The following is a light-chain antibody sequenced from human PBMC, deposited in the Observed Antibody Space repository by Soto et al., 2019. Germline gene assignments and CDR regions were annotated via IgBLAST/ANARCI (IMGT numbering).Light chain of an antibody. J-gene: IGKJ4*01. CDR3: QQYGYLVT. V-gene: IGKV3-20*01. Sequence: EIVMTQSPGTLSVSPGERATLSCRAGQSVSSNLAWYQQKPGQAPRLLIYGASSRATGIPDRFSGSGSGTDFTLTISRLEPEDFAMYYCQQYGYLVTFGGGTKVDIK. CDR2: GAS. CDR1: QSVSSN.